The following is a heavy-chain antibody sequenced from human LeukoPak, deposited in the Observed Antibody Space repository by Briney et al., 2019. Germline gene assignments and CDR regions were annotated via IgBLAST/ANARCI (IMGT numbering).Heavy chain of an antibody. Sequence: GGSLTLSCAASGFTVSSNYMSWVRQAPGKGLEWVSVIYSGGSTYYADSVKGRFTISRDNSKNTLYLQMNSLRAEDTAVYYCARALGGYDYYMDVWGKGTTVTVSS. J-gene: IGHJ6*03. D-gene: IGHD3-16*01. V-gene: IGHV3-66*02. CDR1: GFTVSSNY. CDR3: ARALGGYDYYMDV. CDR2: IYSGGST.